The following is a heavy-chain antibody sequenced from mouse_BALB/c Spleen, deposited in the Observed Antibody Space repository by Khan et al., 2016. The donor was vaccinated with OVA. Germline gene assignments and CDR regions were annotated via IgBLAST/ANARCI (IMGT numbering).Heavy chain of an antibody. J-gene: IGHJ3*01. D-gene: IGHD2-14*01. Sequence: EVQLQESGPSLVKPSQTLSLTCSVTGDSITSGYWSWIRKFPGNKLEYMGYMIYTGYTDYNPSLKSRLAITRHTSKTQYARQLDSVTTGDTATYYCAISTDRYAFAYWGQGTLVTVSA. CDR2: MIYTGYT. V-gene: IGHV3-8*02. CDR3: AISTDRYAFAY. CDR1: GDSITSGY.